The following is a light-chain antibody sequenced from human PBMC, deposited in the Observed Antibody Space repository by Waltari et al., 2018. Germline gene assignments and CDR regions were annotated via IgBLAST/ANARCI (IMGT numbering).Light chain of an antibody. J-gene: IGLJ3*02. Sequence: QSVLTQPPSASGTPGQRVTLTCSGSRSNIGAEVVNWYQVLPGTAPKLLIYSTNQRPSGVPERFSGSKSGTSASLAISGLQSEDEADYYCATWDYSLDGQVFGRGTKLTVL. CDR2: STN. CDR1: RSNIGAEV. CDR3: ATWDYSLDGQV. V-gene: IGLV1-44*01.